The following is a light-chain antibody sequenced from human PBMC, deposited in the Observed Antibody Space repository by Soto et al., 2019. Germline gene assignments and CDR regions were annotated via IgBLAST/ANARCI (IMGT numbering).Light chain of an antibody. CDR1: SRDVGSYNV. J-gene: IGLJ1*01. CDR3: CSYAGSHSYV. CDR2: EVS. V-gene: IGLV2-23*02. Sequence: QSALTQPASVSGSPGQSITISCTGTSRDVGSYNVVSWYQHHPGKVPKVRIYEVSERPSGVSNRFSGSKSGNTASLTISGLQAEDEAEYYCCSYAGSHSYVFGTGTKLTVL.